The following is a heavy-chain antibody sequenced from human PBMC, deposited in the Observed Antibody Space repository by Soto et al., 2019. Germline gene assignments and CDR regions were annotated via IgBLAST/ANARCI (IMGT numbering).Heavy chain of an antibody. CDR3: ARRQGRYFDWLLPDAFDI. Sequence: TGGSLRLSCAASGFTFSSYSMNWVRQAPGKGLEWVSSISSSSSYIYYADSVKGRFTISRDNAKNSLYLQMNSLRAEDTAVYYCARRQGRYFDWLLPDAFDIWGQGTMVTVSS. D-gene: IGHD3-9*01. J-gene: IGHJ3*02. V-gene: IGHV3-21*01. CDR1: GFTFSSYS. CDR2: ISSSSSYI.